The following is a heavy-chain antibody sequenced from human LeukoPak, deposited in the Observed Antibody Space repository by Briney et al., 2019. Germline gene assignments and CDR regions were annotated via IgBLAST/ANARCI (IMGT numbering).Heavy chain of an antibody. Sequence: GASVKVSCKASGYTFTSYGTSWVRQAPGQGLEWMGWISAYNGNTNYAQKLQGRVTMTTATSTSTAYMELRSLRSDDTAVYYCARRHCSSTSCYPLDYWGQGTLVTVSS. CDR1: GYTFTSYG. CDR3: ARRHCSSTSCYPLDY. CDR2: ISAYNGNT. D-gene: IGHD2-2*01. V-gene: IGHV1-18*04. J-gene: IGHJ4*02.